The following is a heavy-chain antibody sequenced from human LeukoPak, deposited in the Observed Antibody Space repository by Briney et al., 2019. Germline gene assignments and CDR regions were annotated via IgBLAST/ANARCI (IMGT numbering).Heavy chain of an antibody. J-gene: IGHJ4*02. V-gene: IGHV1-46*01. Sequence: GASVKVSCKASGYTFTSYYMHWVRQAPGQGLEWMGIINPSGGSTSYAQKFQGRVTMTRDTSTSTVYMELSSLGSEDTAVYYCARDRGGPGIAAAGTFDYWGQGTLVTVSS. D-gene: IGHD6-13*01. CDR1: GYTFTSYY. CDR3: ARDRGGPGIAAAGTFDY. CDR2: INPSGGST.